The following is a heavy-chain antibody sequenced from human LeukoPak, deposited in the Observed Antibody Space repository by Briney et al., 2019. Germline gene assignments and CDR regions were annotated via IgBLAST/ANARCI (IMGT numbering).Heavy chain of an antibody. D-gene: IGHD6-6*01. J-gene: IGHJ6*03. Sequence: SETLSLTCTVSGGSINNYYWNWIRQSPGKGLEWIGYIFYSGTANYNPSLKSRVAISLGTSNNQFSLTLRSVTAADTAVYYCARMTGGTGSSPWAYYYYMDVWGKGTTVAVSS. CDR1: GGSINNYY. V-gene: IGHV4-59*13. CDR2: IFYSGTA. CDR3: ARMTGGTGSSPWAYYYYMDV.